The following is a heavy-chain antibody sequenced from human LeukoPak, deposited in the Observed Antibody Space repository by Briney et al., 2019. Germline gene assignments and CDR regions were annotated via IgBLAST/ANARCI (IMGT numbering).Heavy chain of an antibody. V-gene: IGHV3-20*04. J-gene: IGHJ4*02. Sequence: GGSLRLSCAASGFTFDDYGMSWVRHAPGKGLEWVSGINWSGGSTGYADSVKGRFTVSRDNAKNSLYLQMNSLRAEDTALYYCATLYDFWSAYYPNWGQGTLVTVSS. CDR2: INWSGGST. CDR3: ATLYDFWSAYYPN. CDR1: GFTFDDYG. D-gene: IGHD3-3*01.